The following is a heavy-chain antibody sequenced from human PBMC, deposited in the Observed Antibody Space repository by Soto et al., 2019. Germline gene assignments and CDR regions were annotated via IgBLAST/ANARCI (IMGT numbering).Heavy chain of an antibody. CDR3: ARVSFCSGASCYSGCFDY. V-gene: IGHV3-7*01. CDR1: GFTFSNYW. CDR2: IKEDGSEI. J-gene: IGHJ4*02. Sequence: PGGSLRLSCAASGFTFSNYWMSWVRQAPGKGLEWVANIKEDGSEIHYVDSVKGRFTVSRDNTKKSMYLQMNSLRAEDTAVYYCARVSFCSGASCYSGCFDYWGQGTLVTVSS. D-gene: IGHD2-15*01.